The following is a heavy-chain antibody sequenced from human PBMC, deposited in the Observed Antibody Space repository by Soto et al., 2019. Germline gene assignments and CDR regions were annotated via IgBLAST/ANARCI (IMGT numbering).Heavy chain of an antibody. CDR3: ARETYGDYVGYFDP. CDR1: GGSISGSHHY. D-gene: IGHD4-17*01. J-gene: IGHJ5*02. V-gene: IGHV4-30-4*01. CDR2: IHYSGST. Sequence: SETLSLTCTVSGGSISGSHHYWTWLRQPPGKGPEWIGYIHYSGSTYYSPSLKSRVTISVDTSKNQFSLNLSSVTAADTAVYYCARETYGDYVGYFDPWGQGTLVT.